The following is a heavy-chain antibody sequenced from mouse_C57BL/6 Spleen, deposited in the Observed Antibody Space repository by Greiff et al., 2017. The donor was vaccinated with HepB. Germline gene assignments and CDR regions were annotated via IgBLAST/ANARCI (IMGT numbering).Heavy chain of an antibody. CDR3: AAFYDYDPLGFAY. J-gene: IGHJ3*01. V-gene: IGHV1-18*01. Sequence: EVQLQQSGPELVKPGASVKIPCKASGYTFTDYNMDWVKQSHGKSLEWIGDINPNNGGTIYNQKFKGKATLTVDKSSSTAYMELRSLTSEDTAVYYGAAFYDYDPLGFAYWGQGTLVTVSA. D-gene: IGHD2-4*01. CDR1: GYTFTDYN. CDR2: INPNNGGT.